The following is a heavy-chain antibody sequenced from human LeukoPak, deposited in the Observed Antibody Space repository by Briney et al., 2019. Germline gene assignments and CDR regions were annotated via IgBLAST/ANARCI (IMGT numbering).Heavy chain of an antibody. CDR1: GFTFSSYD. V-gene: IGHV3-33*01. Sequence: TGGSLRLSCAASGFTFSSYDMHWVRQAPGKGLEWVAVIWYDGSNKYYADSVKGRFTISRDNSKNTLYLQMNSLRAEDTAVYYCAREYVEGAFDYWGQGTLVTVSS. J-gene: IGHJ4*02. CDR3: AREYVEGAFDY. CDR2: IWYDGSNK. D-gene: IGHD2-21*01.